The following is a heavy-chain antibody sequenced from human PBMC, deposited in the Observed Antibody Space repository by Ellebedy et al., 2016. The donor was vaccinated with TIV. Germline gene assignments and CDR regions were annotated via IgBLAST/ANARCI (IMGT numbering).Heavy chain of an antibody. Sequence: MPSETLSLTCTVSNGSISGSFWSWVRRPPGKGLEWIGYVYYSGSTNYNPSLKSRVTISVDTSKNQFSLKLSSVTAADTAVFYCASGFSYGLLDYWGQGTLDAVSS. CDR3: ASGFSYGLLDY. CDR2: VYYSGST. V-gene: IGHV4-59*01. D-gene: IGHD5-18*01. J-gene: IGHJ4*02. CDR1: NGSISGSF.